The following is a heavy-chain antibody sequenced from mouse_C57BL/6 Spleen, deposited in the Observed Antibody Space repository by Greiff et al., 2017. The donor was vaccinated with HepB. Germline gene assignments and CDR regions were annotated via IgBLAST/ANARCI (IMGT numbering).Heavy chain of an antibody. CDR1: GFTFSSYA. CDR3: ARGGQLRLAWFAY. Sequence: EVQLQESGGGLVKPGGSLKLSCAASGFTFSSYAMSWVRQTPEKRLEWVATISDGGSYTYYPDNVKGRFTISRDNAKNNLYLQMSHLKSEDTAMYYCARGGQLRLAWFAYWGQGTLVTVSA. CDR2: ISDGGSYT. D-gene: IGHD3-2*02. V-gene: IGHV5-4*01. J-gene: IGHJ3*01.